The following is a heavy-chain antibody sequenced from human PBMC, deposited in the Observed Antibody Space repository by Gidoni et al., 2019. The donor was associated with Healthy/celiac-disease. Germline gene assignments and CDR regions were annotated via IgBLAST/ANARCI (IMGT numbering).Heavy chain of an antibody. CDR3: ARAIGQLGRWGYYYYYYMDV. Sequence: QVQLVQSGAEVKKPGSSVKVSCKASGGTFSSYAISWVRQAPGQGLEWMGGIIPIFGTANYAQKFQGRVTITADESTSTAYMELSSLRSEDTAVYYCARAIGQLGRWGYYYYYYMDVWGKGTTVTVSS. J-gene: IGHJ6*03. D-gene: IGHD6-6*01. CDR2: IIPIFGTA. V-gene: IGHV1-69*01. CDR1: GGTFSSYA.